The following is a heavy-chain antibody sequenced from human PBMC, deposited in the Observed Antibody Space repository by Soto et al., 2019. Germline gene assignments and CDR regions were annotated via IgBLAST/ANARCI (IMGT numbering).Heavy chain of an antibody. D-gene: IGHD3-16*01. Sequence: GGSLRLSCAASGFTFSSYWMHWVRQAPGKGLVWVSRINSDGSSTSYADSVKGRFTISRDNAKNTLYLQMNRLRAEDTAVYYCARGPPYDWVDYWGQGTLVTVSS. J-gene: IGHJ4*02. CDR3: ARGPPYDWVDY. CDR2: INSDGSST. V-gene: IGHV3-74*01. CDR1: GFTFSSYW.